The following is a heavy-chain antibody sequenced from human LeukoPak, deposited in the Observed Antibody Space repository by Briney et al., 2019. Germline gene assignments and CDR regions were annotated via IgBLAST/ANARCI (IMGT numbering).Heavy chain of an antibody. CDR3: AREIFWSGYYNH. Sequence: GGSLRLSCTASGFIFSGSWMAWIRQAPGKGLEWVSSISSSSSYIYYADSVKGRFTISRDNAKNSLYLQVNSLRAEDTAVYYCAREIFWSGYYNHWGQGTLVTVSS. CDR2: ISSSSSYI. D-gene: IGHD3-3*01. CDR1: GFIFSGSW. J-gene: IGHJ5*02. V-gene: IGHV3-21*01.